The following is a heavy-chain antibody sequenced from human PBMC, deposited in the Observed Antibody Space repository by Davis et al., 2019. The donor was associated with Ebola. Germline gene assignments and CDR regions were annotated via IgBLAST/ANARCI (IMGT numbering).Heavy chain of an antibody. V-gene: IGHV1-8*03. Sequence: ASVKVSCKASGYTFTSYDINWVRQATGQGLEWMGWMNPNSGNTGYAQKFQGRVTITRDTSITTAYMELSSLRSEDTAVYYCAIRSETVTHFDYWGQGTLVTVSS. CDR2: MNPNSGNT. D-gene: IGHD4-17*01. CDR1: GYTFTSYD. CDR3: AIRSETVTHFDY. J-gene: IGHJ4*02.